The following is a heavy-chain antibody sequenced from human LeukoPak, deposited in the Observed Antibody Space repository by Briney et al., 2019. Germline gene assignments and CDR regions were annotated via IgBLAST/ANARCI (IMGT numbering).Heavy chain of an antibody. CDR3: ASEFYGSGSSIDY. Sequence: GGSLRLSCAASGFTFSSYSMNWVRQAPGKGLEWVSYISSSSSTIYYADSVKGRFTISRDNAKNSLYLQMNSLRDEGTAVYYCASEFYGSGSSIDYWGQGTLVTVSS. CDR1: GFTFSSYS. V-gene: IGHV3-48*02. J-gene: IGHJ4*02. CDR2: ISSSSSTI. D-gene: IGHD3-10*01.